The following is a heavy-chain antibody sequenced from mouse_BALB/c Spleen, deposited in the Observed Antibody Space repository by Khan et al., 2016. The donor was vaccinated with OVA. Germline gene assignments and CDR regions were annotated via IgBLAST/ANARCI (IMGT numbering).Heavy chain of an antibody. CDR3: ARTARIKY. CDR1: GYSITSGYG. V-gene: IGHV3-2*02. Sequence: VQLQQSGPGLVKPSQSLSLTCTVTGYSITSGYGWNWIRQFPGNKLEWLGYISYSGRTNYNPSLKSRISITRDTSKNQFFLPLNSVTTEDTATYYCARTARIKYWGQGTTLTVSS. CDR2: ISYSGRT. D-gene: IGHD1-2*01. J-gene: IGHJ2*01.